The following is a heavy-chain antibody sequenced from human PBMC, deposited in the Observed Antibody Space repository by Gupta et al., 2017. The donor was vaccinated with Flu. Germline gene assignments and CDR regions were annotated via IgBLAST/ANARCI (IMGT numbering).Heavy chain of an antibody. J-gene: IGHJ4*02. Sequence: SSYDRHWVRQATGKGLEWVSAIGTAGDTYYPGSVKGRFTISRENAKNSLYLQMNSLRAGDTAVYYCARGSSGWYFLDYWGQGTLVTVSS. CDR1: SSYD. CDR2: IGTAGDT. V-gene: IGHV3-13*01. CDR3: ARGSSGWYFLDY. D-gene: IGHD6-19*01.